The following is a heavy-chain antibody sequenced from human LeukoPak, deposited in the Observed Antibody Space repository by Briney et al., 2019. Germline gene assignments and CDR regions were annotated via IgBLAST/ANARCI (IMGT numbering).Heavy chain of an antibody. Sequence: GGSLRLSCAASGFTFSSYAMHWVRQAPGKGLEWVAVISYDGSNKYYADSVKGRFTISRDNSKNTLYLQMNSLRAEDTAVYYCARSDYSYFDYWGQGTLVTVSS. J-gene: IGHJ4*02. CDR1: GFTFSSYA. V-gene: IGHV3-30-3*01. CDR3: ARSDYSYFDY. D-gene: IGHD4-11*01. CDR2: ISYDGSNK.